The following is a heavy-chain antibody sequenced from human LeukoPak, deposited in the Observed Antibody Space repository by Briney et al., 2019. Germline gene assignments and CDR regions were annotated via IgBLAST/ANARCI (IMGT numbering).Heavy chain of an antibody. V-gene: IGHV4-34*01. CDR1: GGSFSGYY. CDR3: ARKAVAAATHNWFDP. D-gene: IGHD6-13*01. CDR2: INHSGST. J-gene: IGHJ5*02. Sequence: SETLSLTCAVYGGSFSGYYWSRIRQPPGKGLEWIGEINHSGSTNYNPSLKSRVTISVDTSKNQFSLKLSSVTAADTAVYYCARKAVAAATHNWFDPWGQGTLVTVSS.